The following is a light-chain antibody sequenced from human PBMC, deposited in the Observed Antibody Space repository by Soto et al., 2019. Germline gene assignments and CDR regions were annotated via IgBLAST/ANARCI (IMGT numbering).Light chain of an antibody. Sequence: EIVMTHSPASPSLSTLNIATLSFRANQNIISNLAWYQQKPGQAPRLLIYGASTRASGVPARFSGSGSGTEFTLTISSLRSEDFEVYYCQQDNICTVKFGQGTLVEIK. CDR1: QNIISN. V-gene: IGKV3-15*01. CDR3: QQDNICTVK. CDR2: GAS. J-gene: IGKJ5*01.